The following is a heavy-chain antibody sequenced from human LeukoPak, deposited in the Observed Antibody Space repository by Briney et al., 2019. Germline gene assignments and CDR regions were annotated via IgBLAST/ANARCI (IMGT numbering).Heavy chain of an antibody. Sequence: KPSETLSLTCTVSGGSIRSGGYYWSWIRQHPGKGLEWIGYIYYSGSTYYNPSLKSRVTISVDTSKNQFSLKLSSVTAADTAVYYCARDTYYYDSSGYPGAFDIWGQGTMVTVSS. CDR1: GGSIRSGGYY. CDR3: ARDTYYYDSSGYPGAFDI. J-gene: IGHJ3*02. D-gene: IGHD3-22*01. V-gene: IGHV4-31*03. CDR2: IYYSGST.